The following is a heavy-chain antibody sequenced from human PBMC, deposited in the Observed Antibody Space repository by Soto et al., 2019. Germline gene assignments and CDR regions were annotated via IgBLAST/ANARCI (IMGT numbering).Heavy chain of an antibody. CDR2: IKQDGSEK. CDR3: ARGLGVVVPAARNGAFDI. J-gene: IGHJ3*02. D-gene: IGHD2-2*01. CDR1: GFTFSSYW. V-gene: IGHV3-7*01. Sequence: GGSLRLSCAASGFTFSSYWMRWVRQAPGKGLEWVANIKQDGSEKYYVDSVKGRFTISRDNAKNSLYLQMNSLRAEDTAVYYCARGLGVVVPAARNGAFDIWGQGTMVTVSS.